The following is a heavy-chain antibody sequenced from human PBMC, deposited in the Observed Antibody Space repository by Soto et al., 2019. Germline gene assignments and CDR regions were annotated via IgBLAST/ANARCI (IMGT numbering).Heavy chain of an antibody. V-gene: IGHV4-4*02. J-gene: IGHJ4*02. CDR3: ERHVGVAGTRGFDY. CDR1: GTSISSNFW. Sequence: QVQLQESGPGLVKPSGTLSLTCAVSGTSISSNFWWSWVRQPPGKGLEWIGEAHPSGTTNYNPSLESRVTISVDKSNNQLSLNLNSLTAADTAVFFCERHVGVAGTRGFDYWGQGVLVAVSS. D-gene: IGHD6-19*01. CDR2: AHPSGTT.